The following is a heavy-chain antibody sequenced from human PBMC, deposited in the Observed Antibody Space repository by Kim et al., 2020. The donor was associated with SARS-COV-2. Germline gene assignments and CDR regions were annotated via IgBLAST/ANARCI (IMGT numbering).Heavy chain of an antibody. CDR1: GFTFSTYT. CDR3: VKDQGETYRWGEN. Sequence: GGSLRLSCSVSGFTFSTYTMHWVRQAPGKGLEYVSAISNNGGSTFYADSVKGRFTISRDNSKNTLYLQMSRLRAEDTAVYFCVKDQGETYRWGENWGLGTLVTVS. V-gene: IGHV3-64D*09. J-gene: IGHJ4*02. CDR2: ISNNGGST. D-gene: IGHD2-8*02.